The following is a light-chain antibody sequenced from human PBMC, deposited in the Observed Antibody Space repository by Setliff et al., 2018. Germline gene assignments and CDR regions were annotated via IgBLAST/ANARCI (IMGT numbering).Light chain of an antibody. V-gene: IGLV2-14*01. Sequence: QSALTQPAAVSGSPGQSIAISCTGTSSDVGGYDYVSRYQHHPGKAPKLMIFEVTKRPSGVSDRFSGSKSSNTASLTISGLQAEDEADYYCLSYTSETTHALFGGGTKVTVL. J-gene: IGLJ2*01. CDR1: SSDVGGYDY. CDR3: LSYTSETTHAL. CDR2: EVT.